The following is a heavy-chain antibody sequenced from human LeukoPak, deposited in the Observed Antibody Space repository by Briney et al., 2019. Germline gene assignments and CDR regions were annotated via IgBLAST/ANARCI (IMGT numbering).Heavy chain of an antibody. D-gene: IGHD5-18*01. CDR3: ARPLDTGYYYGMDV. CDR1: GYTFTSYD. Sequence: GASVKVPCKASGYTFTSYDINWVRQATGQGLEWMGWMNPNSGNTGYAQKFQGRVTMTRNTSISTAYMELSSLRSEDTAVYYCARPLDTGYYYGMDVWGQGTTVTVS. V-gene: IGHV1-8*01. J-gene: IGHJ6*02. CDR2: MNPNSGNT.